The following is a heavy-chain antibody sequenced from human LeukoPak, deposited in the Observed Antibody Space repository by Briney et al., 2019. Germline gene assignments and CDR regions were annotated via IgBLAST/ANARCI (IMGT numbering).Heavy chain of an antibody. V-gene: IGHV1-18*01. Sequence: ASVKVSCKASGYTFTSYGISWVRQAPGQGLEWMGWISAYNGNTNYAQKLQGRVTMTTDTSTSTAYLELRSLRSDDTAVYYCARSARHSGYDSHLGYWGQGTLVTVSS. D-gene: IGHD5-12*01. J-gene: IGHJ4*02. CDR2: ISAYNGNT. CDR1: GYTFTSYG. CDR3: ARSARHSGYDSHLGY.